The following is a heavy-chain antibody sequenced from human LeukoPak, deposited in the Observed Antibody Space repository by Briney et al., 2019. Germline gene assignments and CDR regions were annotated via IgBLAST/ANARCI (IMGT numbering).Heavy chain of an antibody. J-gene: IGHJ4*02. Sequence: GGSLRLSXAASGFTFSSYEMNWVCQAPGKELEWVSYISSSGSTIYYADSVKGRFTISRDNAKNSLYLQMNSLRAEDTAVYYCASLDYGDSKDDYWGQGTLVTVSS. CDR3: ASLDYGDSKDDY. CDR2: ISSSGSTI. CDR1: GFTFSSYE. V-gene: IGHV3-48*03. D-gene: IGHD4-17*01.